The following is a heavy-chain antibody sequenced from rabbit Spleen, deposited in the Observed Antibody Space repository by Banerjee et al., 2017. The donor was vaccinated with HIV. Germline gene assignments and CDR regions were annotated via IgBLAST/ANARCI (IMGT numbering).Heavy chain of an antibody. Sequence: QEQLVESGGGLVQPGGSLKLSCKASGFDFSNYGVTWVRQAPGKGLEWIGYIEPIFGNTYYANWVNGRFTISSHNAQNTLYLQLSSLTAADTATYFCARDLASVVGWNFYLWGPGTLVTVS. CDR2: IEPIFGNT. J-gene: IGHJ4*01. V-gene: IGHV1S47*01. CDR3: ARDLASVVGWNFYL. D-gene: IGHD3-1*01. CDR1: GFDFSNYG.